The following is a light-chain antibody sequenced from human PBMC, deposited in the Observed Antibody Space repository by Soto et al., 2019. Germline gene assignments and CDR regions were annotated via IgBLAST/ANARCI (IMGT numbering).Light chain of an antibody. Sequence: EIVLKQSPATLSLSAGERATLSSRASQSITIELAWYQQKPGQAPRLLICDASNRATGIPASFSSSGSGTDFTLTSSTLEAEDSAIYYCLLRSTCPLSVGQGTRLEIK. J-gene: IGKJ5*01. CDR3: LLRSTCPLS. CDR2: DAS. V-gene: IGKV3-11*01. CDR1: QSITIE.